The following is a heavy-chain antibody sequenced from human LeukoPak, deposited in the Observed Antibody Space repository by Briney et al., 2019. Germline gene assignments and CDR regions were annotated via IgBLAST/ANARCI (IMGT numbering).Heavy chain of an antibody. CDR1: GGSIRSSSYY. V-gene: IGHV4-39*07. Sequence: SETLSLTCTVSGGSIRSSSYYWDWIRQPPGKGLEWIGSIYYSGSTYYNSSLKSRVSISVDTSKNQFSLKLSSVTAADTAVYYCARDGGSYSSSYYFDYWGQGTLVTVSS. CDR2: IYYSGST. D-gene: IGHD1-26*01. J-gene: IGHJ4*02. CDR3: ARDGGSYSSSYYFDY.